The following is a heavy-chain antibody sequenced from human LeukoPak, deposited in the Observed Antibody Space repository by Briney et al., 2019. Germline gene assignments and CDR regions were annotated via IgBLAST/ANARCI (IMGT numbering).Heavy chain of an antibody. J-gene: IGHJ4*02. Sequence: SETLSLTCTVSGASIRSYYWSWLLQPAGKGLEWIGRIVPSGITNYNPSLESRVTMSVDTSKNQFSLNLKSVTAADTAVYYCAKEGAAPGPDFDYWGQGILVIVSS. CDR3: AKEGAAPGPDFDY. D-gene: IGHD6-13*01. V-gene: IGHV4-4*07. CDR2: IVPSGIT. CDR1: GASIRSYY.